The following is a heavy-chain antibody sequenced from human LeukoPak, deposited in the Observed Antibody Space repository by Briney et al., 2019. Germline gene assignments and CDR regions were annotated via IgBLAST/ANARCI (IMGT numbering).Heavy chain of an antibody. J-gene: IGHJ4*02. CDR1: GGSISSSSYY. CDR2: IYYSGST. V-gene: IGHV4-39*07. Sequence: TSETLSLTCTVSGGSISSSSYYWGWIRQPPGKGLEWIGSIYYSGSTYYNPSLKSRVTISVDTSKNQFSLKLSSVTAADTAAYYCARVRLLFDYWGQGTLVTVSS. D-gene: IGHD2-21*01. CDR3: ARVRLLFDY.